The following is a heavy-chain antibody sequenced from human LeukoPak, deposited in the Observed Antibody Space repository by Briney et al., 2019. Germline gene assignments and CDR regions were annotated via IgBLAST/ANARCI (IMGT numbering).Heavy chain of an antibody. J-gene: IGHJ4*02. Sequence: SETLSLTCAVSGGSINNNHYYWGWIRQPPGKGLEWIGSIYYSGSTYYNPSLKSRVTISVDTSENNFSLKLSSVTAADTAVYYCARVTGYMIEDYFDYWGQGTLVTVSS. CDR2: IYYSGST. V-gene: IGHV4-39*07. CDR1: GGSINNNHYY. CDR3: ARVTGYMIEDYFDY. D-gene: IGHD3-22*01.